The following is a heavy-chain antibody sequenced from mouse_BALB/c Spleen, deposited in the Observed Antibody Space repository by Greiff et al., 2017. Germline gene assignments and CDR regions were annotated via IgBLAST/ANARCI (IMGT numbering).Heavy chain of an antibody. CDR2: INPGSGGT. D-gene: IGHD1-1*01. J-gene: IGHJ4*01. V-gene: IGHV1-54*01. CDR3: ARLGTTGGMDY. Sequence: QVQLQQSGAELVRPGTSVKVSCKASGYAFTNYLIEWVKQRPGQGLEWIGVINPGSGGTNYNEKFKGKATLTADKSSSTAYMQLSSLTSDDSAVYFCARLGTTGGMDYWGQGTSVTVSS. CDR1: GYAFTNYL.